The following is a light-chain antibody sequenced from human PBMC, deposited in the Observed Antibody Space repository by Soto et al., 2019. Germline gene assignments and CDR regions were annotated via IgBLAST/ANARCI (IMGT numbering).Light chain of an antibody. Sequence: QAVVTQEPSLTVSPGGTVTLTCASSTGAVTIDYYPNWFQQKPGQAPRALMDRTINKHSRTPARFSGSLLGGKAALTLSGVQPEDEAEYFFLLYYDGTRPYVCGTGTKLTVL. J-gene: IGLJ1*01. V-gene: IGLV7-43*01. CDR2: RTI. CDR3: LLYYDGTRPYV. CDR1: TGAVTIDYY.